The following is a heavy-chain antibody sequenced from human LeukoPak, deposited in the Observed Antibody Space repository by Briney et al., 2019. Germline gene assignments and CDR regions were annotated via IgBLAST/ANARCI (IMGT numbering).Heavy chain of an antibody. D-gene: IGHD1-26*01. CDR3: ARNSGSHP. CDR1: GFTFSSYW. V-gene: IGHV3-7*01. CDR2: IKQDGSEK. J-gene: IGHJ5*02. Sequence: GGSLRLSCAASGFTFSSYWMSWFRQAPGKGLEWVANIKQDGSEKYYVDSVKGGFTISRDNAKNSLFLQMNSLRAEDTAMYYCARNSGSHPWGQGTLVTVSS.